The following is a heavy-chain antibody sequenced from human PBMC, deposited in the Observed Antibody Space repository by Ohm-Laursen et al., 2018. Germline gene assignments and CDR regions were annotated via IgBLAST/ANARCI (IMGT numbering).Heavy chain of an antibody. CDR1: GFNFSSYW. J-gene: IGHJ3*02. V-gene: IGHV3-7*01. D-gene: IGHD6-19*01. CDR3: AKKQQWLVLDAFDI. CDR2: IKQDGSDK. Sequence: SLRLSCTASGFNFSSYWMSWVRQAPGKGLEWVASIKQDGSDKYYVDSVKGRFTISRDNAKNSTYLQMNSLRAEDTAVYCCAKKQQWLVLDAFDIWGQGTMVTVSS.